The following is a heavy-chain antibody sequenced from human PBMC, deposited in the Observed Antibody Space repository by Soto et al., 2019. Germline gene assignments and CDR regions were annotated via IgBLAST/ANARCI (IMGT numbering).Heavy chain of an antibody. Sequence: SVKVSCKASGGTFSSYTISWVRQAPGQGLEWMGRIIPILGIANYAQKFQGRVTITADKSTSTAYMELSSLRSEDTAVYYCAREEYSSGWYSDYWGQGTLVTVS. J-gene: IGHJ4*02. CDR2: IIPILGIA. CDR1: GGTFSSYT. CDR3: AREEYSSGWYSDY. D-gene: IGHD6-19*01. V-gene: IGHV1-69*04.